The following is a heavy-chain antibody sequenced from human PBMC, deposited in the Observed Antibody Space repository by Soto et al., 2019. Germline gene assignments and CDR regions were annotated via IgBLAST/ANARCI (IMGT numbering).Heavy chain of an antibody. CDR2: ISGSAGT. V-gene: IGHV3-23*01. Sequence: GGSLRLSCTSSGFTFITYAMTWFRHAPGKGLEWVSAISGSAGTFYATSVKGRFTISRDNSRSTVYLQMHSLRAEDSAIYYCAKEKDYDFNWGSDRFTSHYWGRGTLVTVSS. CDR1: GFTFITYA. J-gene: IGHJ4*02. CDR3: AKEKDYDFNWGSDRFTSHY. D-gene: IGHD3-16*02.